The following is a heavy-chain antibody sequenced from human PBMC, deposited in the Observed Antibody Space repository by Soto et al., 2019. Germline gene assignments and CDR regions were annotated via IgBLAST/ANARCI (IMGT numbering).Heavy chain of an antibody. D-gene: IGHD2-15*01. CDR1: GFTFSSYW. CDR3: ARDEGYCSGGSCYSTAFDI. J-gene: IGHJ3*02. V-gene: IGHV3-7*01. CDR2: IKQDGSEK. Sequence: EVQLVESGGGLVQPGGSLRLSCAASGFTFSSYWMSWVRQAPGKGLEWVANIKQDGSEKYYVDSVKGLFNISRDNAKNSLYLQMNSLRAEDTAVYYCARDEGYCSGGSCYSTAFDIWGQGTMVTVSS.